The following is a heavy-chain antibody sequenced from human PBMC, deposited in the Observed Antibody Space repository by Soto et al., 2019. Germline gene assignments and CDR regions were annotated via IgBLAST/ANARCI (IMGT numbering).Heavy chain of an antibody. CDR1: GGSISGYY. Sequence: QVQLQESGPGLVKPSETLSLTCTVSGGSISGYYCSWIRQSPEKGLEWIGHVYYSGSTKYNPSLKSRSTMSVDTATARLPLTLRCGTAADAAVYHCAITVTTLHIRFDPWGQGILVTVSS. J-gene: IGHJ5*02. CDR2: VYYSGST. D-gene: IGHD4-4*01. V-gene: IGHV4-59*08. CDR3: AITVTTLHIRFDP.